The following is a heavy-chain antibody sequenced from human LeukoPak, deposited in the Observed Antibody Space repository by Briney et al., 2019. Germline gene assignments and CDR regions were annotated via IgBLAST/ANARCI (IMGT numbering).Heavy chain of an antibody. CDR2: IYTSGST. J-gene: IGHJ4*02. D-gene: IGHD3-22*01. V-gene: IGHV4-61*02. CDR1: GGSISSGSYY. Sequence: SETLSLTCTVSGGSISSGSYYWSWIRQPAGKGLEWIGRIYTSGSTNYNPSLKSRVTISVDTSKNQFSLKLSSVTAADTAVYYCARVTAGGYYNCWGQGTLVTVSS. CDR3: ARVTAGGYYNC.